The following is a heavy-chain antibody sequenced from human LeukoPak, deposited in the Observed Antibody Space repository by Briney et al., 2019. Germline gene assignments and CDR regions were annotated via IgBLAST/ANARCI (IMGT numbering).Heavy chain of an antibody. CDR1: GYTFTGYY. Sequence: ASVKVSCKASGYTFTGYYMHWVRQAPGQGLEWMGWINPNSGGTNYAQKFQGRVTMTRDTSISTAYMELSRLRSDDTAVYYCARGCLSTSCYKRWFDPWGREPWSPSP. D-gene: IGHD2-2*02. V-gene: IGHV1-2*02. CDR3: ARGCLSTSCYKRWFDP. CDR2: INPNSGGT. J-gene: IGHJ5*02.